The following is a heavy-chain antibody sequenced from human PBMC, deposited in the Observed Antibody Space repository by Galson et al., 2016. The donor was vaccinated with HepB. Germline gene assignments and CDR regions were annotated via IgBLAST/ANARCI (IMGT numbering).Heavy chain of an antibody. J-gene: IGHJ6*04. CDR1: GYTLTELS. CDR2: FDPEDGET. CDR3: AILKFGLRSSSSTARDYYGMDV. D-gene: IGHD2-2*01. Sequence: SVKVSCKVSGYTLTELSMHWVRQAPGKGLEWMGGFDPEDGETIFTQKFQGRVTMTEDTATDTAYMELSSLRSEDTAVYYCAILKFGLRSSSSTARDYYGMDVWG. V-gene: IGHV1-24*01.